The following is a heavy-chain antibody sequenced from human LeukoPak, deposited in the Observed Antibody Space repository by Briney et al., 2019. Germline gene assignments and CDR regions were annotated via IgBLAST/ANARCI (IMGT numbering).Heavy chain of an antibody. CDR1: GGSFSGYY. J-gene: IGHJ4*02. D-gene: IGHD3-22*01. CDR2: INHSGST. CDR3: HYYYDSSGYYWSYFFDY. V-gene: IGHV4-34*01. Sequence: SETLSLTCAVYGGSFSGYYWSWIRQPPGKGLEWIGEINHSGSTNYNPSLKSRVTISVDTSKNQFSLKLSSVTAADTAVYYCHYYYDSSGYYWSYFFDYWGQGTLVTVTS.